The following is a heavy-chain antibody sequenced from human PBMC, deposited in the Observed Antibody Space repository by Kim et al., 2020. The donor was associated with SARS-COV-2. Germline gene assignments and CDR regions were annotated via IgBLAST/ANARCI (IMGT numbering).Heavy chain of an antibody. CDR3: ARAGRYDYVWGSYRSDDHYFDY. Sequence: GGSLRLSCAASGFTFSSYAMHWVRQAPGKGLEWVAVISYDGSNKYYADSVKGRFTISRDNSKNTLYLQMNSLRAEDTAVYYCARAGRYDYVWGSYRSDDHYFDYWGQGTLVTVSS. J-gene: IGHJ4*02. D-gene: IGHD3-16*02. CDR1: GFTFSSYA. CDR2: ISYDGSNK. V-gene: IGHV3-30-3*01.